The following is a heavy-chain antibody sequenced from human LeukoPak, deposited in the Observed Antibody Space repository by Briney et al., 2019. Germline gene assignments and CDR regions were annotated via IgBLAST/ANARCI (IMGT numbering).Heavy chain of an antibody. V-gene: IGHV3-23*01. J-gene: IGHJ5*02. CDR3: AKDLYCSSTSCPWGWFDP. Sequence: GGSLRLSCAASGFTFSSYAMSWVRQAPGKGLERVSAISGSGGSTYYADSVKGRFTISRDNSKNTLYLQMNSLRAEDTAVYYCAKDLYCSSTSCPWGWFDPWGQGTLVTVSS. CDR1: GFTFSSYA. CDR2: ISGSGGST. D-gene: IGHD2-2*01.